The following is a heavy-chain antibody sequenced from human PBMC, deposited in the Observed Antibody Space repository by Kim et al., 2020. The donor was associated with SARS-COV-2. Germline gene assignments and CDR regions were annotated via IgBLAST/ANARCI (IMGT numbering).Heavy chain of an antibody. CDR2: ISAYNGNT. Sequence: ASVKVSCKASGYTFTSYGISWVRQAPGQGLEWMGWISAYNGNTNYAQKLQGRVTMTTDTSTSTAYMELRSLRSDDTAVYYCARVLIYYDSSGYYVNWFDPWGQGTLVTVSS. J-gene: IGHJ5*02. CDR1: GYTFTSYG. CDR3: ARVLIYYDSSGYYVNWFDP. V-gene: IGHV1-18*01. D-gene: IGHD3-22*01.